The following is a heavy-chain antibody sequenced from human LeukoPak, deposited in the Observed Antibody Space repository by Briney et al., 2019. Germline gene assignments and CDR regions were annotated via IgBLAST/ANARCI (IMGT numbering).Heavy chain of an antibody. CDR1: GFTFSGYA. Sequence: GGSLRLSCAASGFTFSGYAMSWVRQAPGKGPEWVSAISGSGGSTYYADSVKGRFTISRDNAKNSLYLQMNSLRAEDTAVYYCARSRSFSGIAAAGPDYYYYYGMDVWGQGTTVTVSS. V-gene: IGHV3-23*01. J-gene: IGHJ6*02. CDR3: ARSRSFSGIAAAGPDYYYYYGMDV. D-gene: IGHD6-13*01. CDR2: ISGSGGST.